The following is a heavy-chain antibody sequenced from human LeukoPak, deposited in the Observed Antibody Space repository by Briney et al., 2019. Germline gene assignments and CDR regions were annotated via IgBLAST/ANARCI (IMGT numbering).Heavy chain of an antibody. V-gene: IGHV4-39*07. D-gene: IGHD1-20*01. J-gene: IGHJ5*02. CDR1: NGSVNSNSDY. CDR2: IYYSGKV. Sequence: SETLSLTCSIYNGSVNSNSDYWGWIRQPPGKGLEWIGNIYYSGKVYYNWSLKSRVTMSVDTSKNQFSLTLRSVTAADTAVYYCARHSNWNGGVDWFDPWGQGTQVTVSS. CDR3: ARHSNWNGGVDWFDP.